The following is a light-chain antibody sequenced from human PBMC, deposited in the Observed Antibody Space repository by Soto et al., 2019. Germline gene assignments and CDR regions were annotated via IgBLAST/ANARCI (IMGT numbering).Light chain of an antibody. Sequence: EIVLTQSPAALSLSPGDRATLSCRASQSVSSYLAWYQQKPGQAPRLLIYDASTRAAGIPARFSGSGSGTDFTLTITSLEPEDFAVYYGQRRSDWPSTFGGGTKVEIK. V-gene: IGKV3-11*01. CDR2: DAS. J-gene: IGKJ4*01. CDR1: QSVSSY. CDR3: QRRSDWPST.